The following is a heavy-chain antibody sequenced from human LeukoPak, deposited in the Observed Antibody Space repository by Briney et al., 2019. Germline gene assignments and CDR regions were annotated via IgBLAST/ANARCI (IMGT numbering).Heavy chain of an antibody. V-gene: IGHV4-59*01. J-gene: IGHJ6*04. CDR1: GGSISSYY. CDR2: IYYSGST. Sequence: PSETLSLTCTVPGGSISSYYWSWVRQPPGKGLEWIGYIYYSGSTNYNPSLKSRVTISVDTSKNQFSLKLSSVTAADTAVYYCARSAAAGTNWYYRMDVWGKGTTVTVSS. CDR3: ARSAAAGTNWYYRMDV. D-gene: IGHD6-13*01.